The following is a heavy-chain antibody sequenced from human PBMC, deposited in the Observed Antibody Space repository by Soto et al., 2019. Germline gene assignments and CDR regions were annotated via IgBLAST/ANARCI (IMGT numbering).Heavy chain of an antibody. Sequence: SETLSLTCTVSGGSISSGGYYWSWIRQHPGKGLEWLGYIHYSGSTYYNPSLKSRVTISVDTSKKQFSLKLSSVTAADTAVYYCARETRTLDAFDIWGQGTMVTVSS. CDR2: IHYSGST. J-gene: IGHJ3*02. CDR1: GGSISSGGYY. V-gene: IGHV4-31*03. CDR3: ARETRTLDAFDI.